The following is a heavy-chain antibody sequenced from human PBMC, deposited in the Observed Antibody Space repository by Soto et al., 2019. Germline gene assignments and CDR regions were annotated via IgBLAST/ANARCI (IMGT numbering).Heavy chain of an antibody. CDR2: ISAYSGNT. D-gene: IGHD3-22*01. V-gene: IGHV1-18*01. J-gene: IGHJ1*01. CDR1: GYTFTSYG. CDR3: ARYYYDNRGADLQH. Sequence: QVQLVQSGAEVKKPGASVKVSCKASGYTFTSYGITWVRQAPGQGLEWMGWISAYSGNTNYAQKLQGRVTXXTXAXXSKAYMDLRSLRSDGTAVYYCARYYYDNRGADLQHWGQGTLVTVSS.